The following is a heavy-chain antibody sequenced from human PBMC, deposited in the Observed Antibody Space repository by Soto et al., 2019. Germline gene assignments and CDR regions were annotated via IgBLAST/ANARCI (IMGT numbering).Heavy chain of an antibody. Sequence: SETLSLTCPVSGGSLSSYYWSLIRQPPGKGLEWIGYIYYSGSTNYNPSLKSRVTISVDTSKNQFSLKLSSVTAADTAVYYCARVNRLRYFDWLFQFDYWGQGTLVTVSS. J-gene: IGHJ4*02. CDR1: GGSLSSYY. CDR2: IYYSGST. CDR3: ARVNRLRYFDWLFQFDY. D-gene: IGHD3-9*01. V-gene: IGHV4-59*01.